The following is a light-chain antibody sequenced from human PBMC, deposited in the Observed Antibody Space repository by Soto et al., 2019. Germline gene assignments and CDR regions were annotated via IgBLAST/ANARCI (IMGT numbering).Light chain of an antibody. CDR3: QQYGSSPRT. CDR2: GAS. CDR1: QSVSSSF. Sequence: EIVLTQSPGTLSLSPGERATLSCRASQSVSSSFLAWYQQKPGQAPRLLIYGASSRATGSPDRFAGSGSGTDSTLTISRLEPEDFAVYYCQQYGSSPRTFGPGTTVDI. V-gene: IGKV3-20*01. J-gene: IGKJ3*01.